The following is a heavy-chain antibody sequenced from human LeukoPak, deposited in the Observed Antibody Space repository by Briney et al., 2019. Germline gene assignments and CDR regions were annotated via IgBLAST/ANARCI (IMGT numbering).Heavy chain of an antibody. Sequence: GASVKVSCKASGGTFSNYAISWVRQAPGQGLEWMGGIIPIFGTANYAQKFRGRVTITADKSTRTAYMELSSLRSEDTAVYYCARGLGLRALGGGVGATTFDYWGQGTLVTVSS. J-gene: IGHJ4*02. CDR3: ARGLGLRALGGGVGATTFDY. V-gene: IGHV1-69*06. CDR2: IIPIFGTA. D-gene: IGHD1-26*01. CDR1: GGTFSNYA.